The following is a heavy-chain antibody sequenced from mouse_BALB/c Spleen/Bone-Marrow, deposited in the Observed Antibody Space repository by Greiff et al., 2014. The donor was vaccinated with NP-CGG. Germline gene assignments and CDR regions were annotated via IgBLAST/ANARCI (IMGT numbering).Heavy chain of an antibody. J-gene: IGHJ2*01. Sequence: EVKLMESGAELVKPGASVKLSCTASGFNIKDTYMHWVKQRPEQGLEWIGRIDPANGNTKYDPKFQGKATITADTSSSTAYLQLSSLTSEDTAVYYCVRSREYYFDYWGQGTTLTVSS. V-gene: IGHV14-3*02. D-gene: IGHD1-1*01. CDR1: GFNIKDTY. CDR3: VRSREYYFDY. CDR2: IDPANGNT.